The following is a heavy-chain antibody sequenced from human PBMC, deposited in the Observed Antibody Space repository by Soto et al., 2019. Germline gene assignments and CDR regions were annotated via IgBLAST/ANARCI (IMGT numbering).Heavy chain of an antibody. D-gene: IGHD6-13*01. CDR1: GFTFYSYA. CDR3: AKGGIGRASGLES. V-gene: IGHV3-23*01. CDR2: ISDGVDGP. Sequence: EVQLLESGGGLVEPGGSLRLSCAASGFTFYSYAMTWVRQAPGKGLEWISSISDGVDGPYYADSVKGRFTISRDNSKNTLSLQMFSLRADDTAVYYCAKGGIGRASGLESWGQGTLVTVSS. J-gene: IGHJ5*02.